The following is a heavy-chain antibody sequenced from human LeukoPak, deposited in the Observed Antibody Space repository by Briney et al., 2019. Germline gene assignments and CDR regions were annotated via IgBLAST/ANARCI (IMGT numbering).Heavy chain of an antibody. D-gene: IGHD1-26*01. Sequence: ASVKVSCKASGYTFTSYDINWVRQATGQRLEWMGWMNPNSGNTGYAQKFQGRVTMTRNTSISTAYMELSSLRSEDTAVYYCARGRQIRRRWELLAGGWFDPWGQGTLVTVSS. CDR1: GYTFTSYD. J-gene: IGHJ5*02. CDR3: ARGRQIRRRWELLAGGWFDP. CDR2: MNPNSGNT. V-gene: IGHV1-8*01.